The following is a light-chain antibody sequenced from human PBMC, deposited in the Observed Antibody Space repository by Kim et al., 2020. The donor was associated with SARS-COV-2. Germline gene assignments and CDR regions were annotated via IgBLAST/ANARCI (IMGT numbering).Light chain of an antibody. Sequence: DIQMTQSPSSLSASVGDRVTITCRASQGITHYLAWYQQKPGKVPKLLFYSASALQSGVPSRFSGSGSGTDFALTITSLQPEDVATYYCQQYNIAPWTFGQGTKVDIK. CDR1: QGITHY. CDR3: QQYNIAPWT. V-gene: IGKV1-27*01. J-gene: IGKJ1*01. CDR2: SAS.